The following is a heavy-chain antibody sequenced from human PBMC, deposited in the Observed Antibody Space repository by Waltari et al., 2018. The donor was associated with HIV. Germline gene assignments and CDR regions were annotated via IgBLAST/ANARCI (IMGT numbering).Heavy chain of an antibody. CDR3: ARDNLPGGYCSGGSCYPNRYFDL. CDR2: IYTSGST. Sequence: QVQLQESGPGLVKPSETLSLTCTVPGGSISSYYWSWIRQPAGKGLEWSGRIYTSGSTNYNPSLKSRVTMSVDTSKNQFSLKLSSVTAADTAVYYCARDNLPGGYCSGGSCYPNRYFDLWGRGTLVTVSS. CDR1: GGSISSYY. V-gene: IGHV4-4*07. J-gene: IGHJ2*01. D-gene: IGHD2-15*01.